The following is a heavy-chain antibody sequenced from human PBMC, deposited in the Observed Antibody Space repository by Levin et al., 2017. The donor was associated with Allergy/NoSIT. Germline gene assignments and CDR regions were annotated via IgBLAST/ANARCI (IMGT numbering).Heavy chain of an antibody. V-gene: IGHV3-48*01. CDR2: ISSSSTI. D-gene: IGHD1-14*01. CDR3: ARTGHFGWYFDL. CDR1: GFTFSSYS. Sequence: GGSLRLSCAASGFTFSSYSMNWVRQAPGKGLEWVSYISSSSTIYYADSVKGRFTISRDNAKNSLYLQMNSLRAEDTAVYYCARTGHFGWYFDLWGRGTLVTVSS. J-gene: IGHJ2*01.